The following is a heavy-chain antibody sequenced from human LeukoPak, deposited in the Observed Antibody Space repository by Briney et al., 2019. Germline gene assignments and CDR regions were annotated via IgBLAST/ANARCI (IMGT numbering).Heavy chain of an antibody. CDR2: ISSSSYI. Sequence: GGSLRLSCAASGFTFSSYSMNWVRQAPGKGLEWVSSISSSSYIYYADSVKGRFTISRDNAKNSLYLQMNSLRAEDTAVYYCARDSQPATSPYYFDYWGQGTLVTVSS. CDR1: GFTFSSYS. J-gene: IGHJ4*02. CDR3: ARDSQPATSPYYFDY. V-gene: IGHV3-21*01. D-gene: IGHD2-15*01.